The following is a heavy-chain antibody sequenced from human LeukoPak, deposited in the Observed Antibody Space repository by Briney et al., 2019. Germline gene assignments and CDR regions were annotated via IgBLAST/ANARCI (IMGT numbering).Heavy chain of an antibody. V-gene: IGHV3-64*04. CDR2: ISSNGGST. D-gene: IGHD3-10*01. CDR3: ARGQFYYGSGTFYPMDS. CDR1: GFTFSSYA. Sequence: GGSLRLSCSASGFTFSSYAMHWVRQAPGKGLEYVSTISSNGGSTYYADSVKGRFTISRDNSKNTLYLQMNSLTDEDTAVYHCARGQFYYGSGTFYPMDSWGQGTLVTVSS. J-gene: IGHJ4*02.